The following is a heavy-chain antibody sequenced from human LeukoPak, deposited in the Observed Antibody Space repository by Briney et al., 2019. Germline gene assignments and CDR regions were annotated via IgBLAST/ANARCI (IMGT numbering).Heavy chain of an antibody. CDR3: VGDTSSQAGGDWFDP. CDR1: GFTFSNYA. CDR2: ISNTGSAT. Sequence: GGSLRLSCAASGFTFSNYAMNWVRQVPGEGLEWVSYISNTGSATYYTDSVKGRFTISRDNAKNSLYLHLSSLRADDTAIYYCVGDTSSQAGGDWFDPWGQGTLVTVSS. J-gene: IGHJ5*02. D-gene: IGHD2-2*01. V-gene: IGHV3-48*03.